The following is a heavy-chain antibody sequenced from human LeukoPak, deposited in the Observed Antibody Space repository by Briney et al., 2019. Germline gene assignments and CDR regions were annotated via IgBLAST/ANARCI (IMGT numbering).Heavy chain of an antibody. J-gene: IGHJ4*02. Sequence: PSQTLSLTCTVSGGSIYSGSYYWSWIRQPAGKGLEWIGRIYTSGSTNYNPSLKSRVTISVDTSKNQFSLKLSSVTAADTAVYYCARDRRDGYNLYYFDLWGQGTLVTVSP. CDR2: IYTSGST. CDR3: ARDRRDGYNLYYFDL. CDR1: GGSIYSGSYY. V-gene: IGHV4-61*02. D-gene: IGHD5-24*01.